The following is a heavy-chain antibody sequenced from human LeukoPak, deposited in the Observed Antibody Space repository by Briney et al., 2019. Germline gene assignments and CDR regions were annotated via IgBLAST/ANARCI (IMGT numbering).Heavy chain of an antibody. CDR3: AKVEGPRYSYGPLDY. D-gene: IGHD5-18*01. V-gene: IGHV3-9*01. J-gene: IGHJ4*02. CDR2: ISWNSGSI. Sequence: PGGPLRLSCAASGFTFDDYAMHWVRQAPGKGLEWVSGISWNSGSIGYADSVKGRFTISRDNAKNSLYLQMNSLRAEDTALYYCAKVEGPRYSYGPLDYWGQGTLVTVSS. CDR1: GFTFDDYA.